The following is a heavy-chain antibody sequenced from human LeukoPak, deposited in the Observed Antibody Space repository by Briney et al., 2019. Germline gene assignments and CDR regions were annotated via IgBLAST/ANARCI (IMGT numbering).Heavy chain of an antibody. V-gene: IGHV4-31*03. D-gene: IGHD3-3*01. Sequence: SETLSLTCTVSGGSISSGGYYWSWIRQHPGKGLEWIGYIYYSGSTYYNPSLKSRVTISVDTSKNQFSLKLSSVTAADTAVYYCARRTITIFGVVIPSEAFDIWGQGTMVTVSS. CDR1: GGSISSGGYY. CDR2: IYYSGST. J-gene: IGHJ3*02. CDR3: ARRTITIFGVVIPSEAFDI.